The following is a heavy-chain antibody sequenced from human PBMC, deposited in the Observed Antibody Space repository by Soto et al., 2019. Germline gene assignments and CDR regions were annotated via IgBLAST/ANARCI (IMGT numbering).Heavy chain of an antibody. V-gene: IGHV3-15*01. J-gene: IGHJ4*02. D-gene: IGHD2-15*01. CDR3: TTDHRCSGGTCFPWGDN. CDR1: GFTFSNAW. CDR2: LTSKIDGGTT. Sequence: LRLSCAASGFTFSNAWMSWVRQAPGKGLEWVGRLTSKIDGGTTDYAAPVKGRFTISRDDSKNTLYLQMNSLKSEDTAVYFCTTDHRCSGGTCFPWGDNWGRGTLVTVS.